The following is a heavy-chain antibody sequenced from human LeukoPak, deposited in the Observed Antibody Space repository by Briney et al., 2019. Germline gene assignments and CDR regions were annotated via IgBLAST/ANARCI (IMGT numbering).Heavy chain of an antibody. Sequence: SETLSLTCTVPGGSISNYYWSWIRQPPGKGLEWIGYIHYSGSTNYNPSLKSRVTISVDTSKNQFSLKLNSVTAADTAVYYCAKDFFSYGPHYFDYWGQGTLVTVSS. J-gene: IGHJ4*02. CDR2: IHYSGST. V-gene: IGHV4-59*01. D-gene: IGHD5-18*01. CDR3: AKDFFSYGPHYFDY. CDR1: GGSISNYY.